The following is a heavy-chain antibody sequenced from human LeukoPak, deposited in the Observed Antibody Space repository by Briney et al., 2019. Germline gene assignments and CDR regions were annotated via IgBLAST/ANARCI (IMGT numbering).Heavy chain of an antibody. D-gene: IGHD2-2*01. V-gene: IGHV4-34*01. J-gene: IGHJ2*01. CDR2: INHSGST. CDR3: ARGGGYCSSTSCHWYFDL. CDR1: GGSFSGYY. Sequence: SETLSLTCVVYGGSFSGYYWSWIRQPPGKGLEWIGEINHSGSTNYNPSLKSRVTISVDTSKNQFSLKLSSVTAADTAVYYCARGGGYCSSTSCHWYFDLWGRGTLVTVS.